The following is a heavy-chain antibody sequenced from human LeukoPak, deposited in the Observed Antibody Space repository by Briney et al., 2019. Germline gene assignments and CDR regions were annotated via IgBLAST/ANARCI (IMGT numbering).Heavy chain of an antibody. CDR1: GFSLSTSGVG. CDR3: AHSDSDTSSSWIYFDY. CDR2: IYWNDNK. V-gene: IGHV2-5*01. J-gene: IGHJ4*02. Sequence: SGPTLVNPTQTLTLTCTFSGFSLSTSGVGVSWIRQPPGKALEWLALIYWNDNKHYSPSLKSRVTITKDTSKNQVVLTMTNMDPVDTATYYCAHSDSDTSSSWIYFDYWGQGTLVTVSS. D-gene: IGHD6-13*01.